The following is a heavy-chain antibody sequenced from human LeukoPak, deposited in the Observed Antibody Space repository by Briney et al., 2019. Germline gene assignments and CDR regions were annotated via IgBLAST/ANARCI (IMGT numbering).Heavy chain of an antibody. Sequence: SETLSLTCTVSGYSISSGYYWGWIRQPPGKGLEWIGSIYHSGSTYYNPSLKSRVTISVDTSKNQFSLKLSSVTAADTAVYYCASGLNSGSYPDYWGQGTLVTVSS. D-gene: IGHD1-26*01. CDR1: GYSISSGYY. CDR2: IYHSGST. CDR3: ASGLNSGSYPDY. V-gene: IGHV4-38-2*02. J-gene: IGHJ4*02.